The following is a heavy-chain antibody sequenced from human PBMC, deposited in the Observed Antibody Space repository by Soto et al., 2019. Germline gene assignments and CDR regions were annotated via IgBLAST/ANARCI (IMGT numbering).Heavy chain of an antibody. D-gene: IGHD4-17*01. CDR3: AHGVTRLWYFDL. CDR1: GFSLSTSGVG. CDR2: IYWDDDK. V-gene: IGHV2-5*02. J-gene: IGHJ2*01. Sequence: QITLKESGPTLVKPTQTLTLTCTFSGFSLSTSGVGVGWIRQPPGKALEWLALIYWDDDKRYSPSLKSRLTITKDPSKNQVVPTMTNMDPVDTAPYYRAHGVTRLWYFDLLGRGTLVTVSS.